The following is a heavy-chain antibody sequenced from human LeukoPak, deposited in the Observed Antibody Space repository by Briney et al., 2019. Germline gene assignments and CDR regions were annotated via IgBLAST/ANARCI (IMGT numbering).Heavy chain of an antibody. CDR2: ISWNSGSI. CDR3: TAGRIFYYFDY. V-gene: IGHV3-9*03. CDR1: GFTFDDYA. J-gene: IGHJ4*02. D-gene: IGHD3-9*01. Sequence: GGSLRLSCAASGFTFDDYAMHWVRQAPGKGLEWVSGISWNSGSIGYADSVKGRFTISRDNAKNSLYLQMNCLRAEDMALYYCTAGRIFYYFDYWGQGTLVTVSS.